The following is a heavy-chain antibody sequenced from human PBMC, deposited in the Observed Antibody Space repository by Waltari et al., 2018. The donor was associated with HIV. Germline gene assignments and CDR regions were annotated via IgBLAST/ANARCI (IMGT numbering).Heavy chain of an antibody. CDR1: GFTFSSHR. CDR2: ISGTNSTI. Sequence: ELQVVESGGGLVQPGGYLSLPGAASGFTFSSHRMNWVRQAPGKGLEWVSYISGTNSTIYYGDSMKGRFTISRDNAKNSLYLQMNSLRVEDTAVYYCARCGGDGRYGMDVWGQGTTVTVSS. J-gene: IGHJ6*02. D-gene: IGHD2-21*02. V-gene: IGHV3-48*04. CDR3: ARCGGDGRYGMDV.